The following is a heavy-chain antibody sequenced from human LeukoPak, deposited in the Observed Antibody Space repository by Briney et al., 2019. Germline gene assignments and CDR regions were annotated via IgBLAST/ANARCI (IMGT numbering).Heavy chain of an antibody. CDR1: RFIVSENY. D-gene: IGHD6-19*01. J-gene: IGHJ6*02. V-gene: IGHV3-66*01. CDR3: VRDRWPGLGDF. Sequence: GGSLRLSCAASRFIVSENYMSWVRQAPGKGLEWVSTVYSGGLTFYADPVKGRLTISRDNSKNTLYLQMSSLRAEDTAVYYCVRDRWPGLGDFWGQGTTVTVSS. CDR2: VYSGGLT.